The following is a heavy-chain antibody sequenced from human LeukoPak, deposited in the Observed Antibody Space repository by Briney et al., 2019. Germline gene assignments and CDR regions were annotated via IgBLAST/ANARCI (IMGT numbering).Heavy chain of an antibody. D-gene: IGHD6-19*01. CDR1: GDSISSYY. V-gene: IGHV4-4*07. CDR2: IYASGNT. J-gene: IGHJ4*02. Sequence: SETLSLTCTVSGDSISSYYWSWIRQPAVKGLDWIGRIYASGNTNYNPSLKSRVTMSVDTSKNQFSLNLNSVTAADTAVYFCAREGGSGWRAHDYWGQGTLVTVSS. CDR3: AREGGSGWRAHDY.